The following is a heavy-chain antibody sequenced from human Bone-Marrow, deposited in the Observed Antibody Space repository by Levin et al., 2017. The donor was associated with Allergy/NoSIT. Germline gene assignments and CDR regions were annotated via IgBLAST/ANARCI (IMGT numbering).Heavy chain of an antibody. CDR3: ARGLGINTWLYF. V-gene: IGHV3-21*01. Sequence: GESLKISCAASGFTFTTSSMNWVRQAPGKGLQWVSYISSSSSYIYYADSVKGRFTVSRDNAKNSLYLQMDGLRGEDTAVYYCARGLGINTWLYFWGQGTLVTVSS. D-gene: IGHD7-27*01. J-gene: IGHJ4*02. CDR1: GFTFTTSS. CDR2: ISSSSSYI.